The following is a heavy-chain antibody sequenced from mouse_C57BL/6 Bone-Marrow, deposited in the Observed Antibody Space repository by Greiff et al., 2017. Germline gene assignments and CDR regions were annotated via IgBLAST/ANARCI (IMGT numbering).Heavy chain of an antibody. CDR2: IWGVGST. CDR3: ASVHGRDLAGFAY. CDR1: GFSLTSYG. Sequence: VQLQESGPGLVAPSQSLSITCTVSGFSLTSYGVDWVRQSPGKGLEWLGVIWGVGSTNYNSALKSRLSISKDNSKSQVFLKMNSLQTDDTAMYYCASVHGRDLAGFAYWGQGTLVTVSA. J-gene: IGHJ3*01. D-gene: IGHD1-1*01. V-gene: IGHV2-6*01.